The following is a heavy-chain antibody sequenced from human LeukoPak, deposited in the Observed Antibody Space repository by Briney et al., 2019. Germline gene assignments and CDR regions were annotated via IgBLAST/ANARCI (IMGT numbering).Heavy chain of an antibody. CDR2: ISSGSSYI. J-gene: IGHJ4*02. V-gene: IGHV3-21*01. Sequence: KPGGSLRLSCAASGFTFSSYSMNWVRQAPGKGLEWVSSISSGSSYIYYADSVKGRFTISRDNAKNSLYLQMNSLRAEDTAVYYCARGGPYYGSGSYYSPGYWGQGTLVTVSS. CDR1: GFTFSSYS. CDR3: ARGGPYYGSGSYYSPGY. D-gene: IGHD3-10*01.